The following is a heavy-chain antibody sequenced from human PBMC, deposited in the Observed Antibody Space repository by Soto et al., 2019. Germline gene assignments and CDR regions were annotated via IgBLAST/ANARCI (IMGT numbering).Heavy chain of an antibody. J-gene: IGHJ4*01. CDR1: GYTLTNFH. CDR2: IHPSGGST. D-gene: IGHD3-9*01. CDR3: ARQQDILTGYYY. V-gene: IGHV1-46*01. Sequence: ASVKVSCKASGYTLTNFHLHWVRQAPGQGLGWMGTIHPSGGSTNYAQKFQGRLTMTRDTSTSTVYMELSSLRSEGTAVYYCARQQDILTGYYYWGQ.